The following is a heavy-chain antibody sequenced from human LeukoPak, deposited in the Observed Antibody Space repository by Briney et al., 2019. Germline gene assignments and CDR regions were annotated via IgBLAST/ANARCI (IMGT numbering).Heavy chain of an antibody. J-gene: IGHJ3*02. CDR2: IYHSGST. CDR3: ARAGYTAIVAFDI. V-gene: IGHV4-38-2*01. Sequence: PSETLSLTCAVSGYSISSGYYWGWIRQPPGKGLEWIGSIYHSGSTYYNPSLKSRVTISVDTSKNQFSLKLSSVTAADTAVYYCARAGYTAIVAFDIWGRGTMVTVSS. D-gene: IGHD5-18*01. CDR1: GYSISSGYY.